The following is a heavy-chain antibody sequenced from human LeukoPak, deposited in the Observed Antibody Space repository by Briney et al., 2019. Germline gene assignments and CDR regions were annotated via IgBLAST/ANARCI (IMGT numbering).Heavy chain of an antibody. D-gene: IGHD3-10*02. CDR3: ARDCLFGESPYYYYYGMDV. Sequence: SETLSLTCTVSGGSISSYYWSWIRQPPGKGLEWIGYIYYSGSTNYNPSLKSRVTISVDTSKNQFSLKLSSVTAADTAVYYCARDCLFGESPYYYYYGMDVWGKGTTVTVSS. V-gene: IGHV4-59*01. CDR1: GGSISSYY. J-gene: IGHJ6*04. CDR2: IYYSGST.